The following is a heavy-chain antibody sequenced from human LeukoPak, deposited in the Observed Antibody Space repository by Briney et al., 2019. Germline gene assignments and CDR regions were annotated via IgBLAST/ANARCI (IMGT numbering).Heavy chain of an antibody. Sequence: GGSLRLSCAASGFTFSSYGMHWVRQAPGKGLEWVAVISYDGSNKYYADSVKGRFTISRDNSKNTLYLQMNSLRAEDTAVYYCAKQYYYDSSGYYYDYWGQGTLVTVSS. CDR3: AKQYYYDSSGYYYDY. J-gene: IGHJ4*02. V-gene: IGHV3-30*18. D-gene: IGHD3-22*01. CDR2: ISYDGSNK. CDR1: GFTFSSYG.